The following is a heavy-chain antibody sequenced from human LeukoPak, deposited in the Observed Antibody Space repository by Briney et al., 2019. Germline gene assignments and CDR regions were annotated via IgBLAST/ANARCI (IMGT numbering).Heavy chain of an antibody. CDR2: IYYSGST. Sequence: SETLSLTCTVSGGSISSYYWSWIRQPPGKGVEWIGYIYYSGSTNYNPSLKSRVTISVDTSKNQFSLKLSSVTAADTAVYYCARGGRYCSGGSCLDYWGQGTLVTVSS. D-gene: IGHD2-15*01. V-gene: IGHV4-59*01. J-gene: IGHJ4*02. CDR1: GGSISSYY. CDR3: ARGGRYCSGGSCLDY.